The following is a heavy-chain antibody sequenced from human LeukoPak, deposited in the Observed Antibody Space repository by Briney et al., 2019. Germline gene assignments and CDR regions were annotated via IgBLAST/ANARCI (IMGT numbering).Heavy chain of an antibody. CDR1: GFTLSSYG. J-gene: IGHJ4*02. V-gene: IGHV3-30*02. CDR3: ATQVAHGASFAH. Sequence: GGSLRLSCAASGFTLSSYGTYWVRQAPGKGLEWVAFIPYDGSNKYYADSVKGRFTISRDNSKNTLYLQMNSLRAEDTAVYYCATQVAHGASFAHWGQGTLVTVSS. D-gene: IGHD5-12*01. CDR2: IPYDGSNK.